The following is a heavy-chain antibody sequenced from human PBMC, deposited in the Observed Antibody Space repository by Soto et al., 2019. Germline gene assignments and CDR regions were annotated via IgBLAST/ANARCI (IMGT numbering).Heavy chain of an antibody. J-gene: IGHJ4*02. V-gene: IGHV4-31*03. CDR1: GGSNSSVGHY. CDR2: IYYSGST. Sequence: TLSLTCTVSGGSNSSVGHYWSWIRQHPGKGLEWIGCIYYSGSTYYNPSLKSRVSISLGTSKNQFSLKLNFVTAADTAVYYCARGPYSSSFGYWGQGTLVTVSS. CDR3: ARGPYSSSFGY. D-gene: IGHD6-6*01.